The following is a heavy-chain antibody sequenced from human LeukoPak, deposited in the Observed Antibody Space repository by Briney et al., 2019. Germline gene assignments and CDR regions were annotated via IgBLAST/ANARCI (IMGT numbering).Heavy chain of an antibody. J-gene: IGHJ6*03. D-gene: IGHD2-2*01. CDR2: ISSSSSTI. Sequence: QAGGSLRLSCAASGFTLSSYSMNWVRQAPGKGLEWVSYISSSSSTIYYADSAKGRFTISRDNAKNSLYLQMNSLRAEDTAVYYCARDGVPAHSSYYYYYMDVWGKGTTVTVSS. V-gene: IGHV3-48*01. CDR3: ARDGVPAHSSYYYYYMDV. CDR1: GFTLSSYS.